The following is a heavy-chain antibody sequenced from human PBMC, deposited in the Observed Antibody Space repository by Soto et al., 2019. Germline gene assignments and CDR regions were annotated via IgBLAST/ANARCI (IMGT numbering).Heavy chain of an antibody. D-gene: IGHD6-13*01. CDR2: IGTAGYT. Sequence: EVQLVESGGGLVQPGGSLRLSCAASGFTFSSYDMHWVRQATGKGLEWVSAIGTAGYTYYPGSVKGRFTISRENAKNSLYLQMNSLRAGDPAVYYCARFGRSSWYAYWGQGTLVTVSS. V-gene: IGHV3-13*01. CDR3: ARFGRSSWYAY. CDR1: GFTFSSYD. J-gene: IGHJ4*02.